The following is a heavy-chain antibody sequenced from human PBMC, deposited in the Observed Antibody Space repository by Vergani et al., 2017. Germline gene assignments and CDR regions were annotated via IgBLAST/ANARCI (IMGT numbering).Heavy chain of an antibody. Sequence: QVQLVESGGGVVQPGRSLRLSCAASGFTFSSNGMHWVRQAPGKGLEWVAVISYDGSNKYYADSVKGRFTISRDNSKNTLYLQMNSLRAEDTAVYYCAKGVAATGDYFYYYMDVWGKGP. CDR1: GFTFSSNG. CDR3: AKGVAATGDYFYYYMDV. CDR2: ISYDGSNK. D-gene: IGHD6-13*01. V-gene: IGHV3-30*18. J-gene: IGHJ6*03.